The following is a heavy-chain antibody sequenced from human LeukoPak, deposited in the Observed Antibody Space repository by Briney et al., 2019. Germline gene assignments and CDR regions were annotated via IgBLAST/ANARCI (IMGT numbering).Heavy chain of an antibody. Sequence: GGSLRLSCEGSGFVSSSYSMNWVRQAPGKGLEWVSSISNGNNYIYYADSVKGRFTISRDNAKNSLYLQMNSLRAEDTAVYYCASYIRYFTMDVWGKGTTVTISS. V-gene: IGHV3-21*01. CDR1: GFVSSSYS. CDR3: ASYIRYFTMDV. D-gene: IGHD3-9*01. CDR2: ISNGNNYI. J-gene: IGHJ6*03.